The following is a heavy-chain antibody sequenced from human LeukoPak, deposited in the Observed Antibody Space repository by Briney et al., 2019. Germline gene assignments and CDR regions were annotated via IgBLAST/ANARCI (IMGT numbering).Heavy chain of an antibody. Sequence: VASVKVSCKASGYTFTSYGISWVRQAPGQGLEWMGWISAYNGNTNYAQKLQGRVTMTTDTSTSTAYMELRSLRSDDTAVYYCARDQPPYSRSYSMYAFDIWGQGTMVTVSS. CDR1: GYTFTSYG. CDR2: ISAYNGNT. V-gene: IGHV1-18*01. J-gene: IGHJ3*02. CDR3: ARDQPPYSRSYSMYAFDI. D-gene: IGHD1-26*01.